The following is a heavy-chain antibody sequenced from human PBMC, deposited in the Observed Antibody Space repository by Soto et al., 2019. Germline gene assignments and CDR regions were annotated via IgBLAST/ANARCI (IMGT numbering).Heavy chain of an antibody. V-gene: IGHV3-30*18. Sequence: GESLKISCAASGFTFSSYGMHWVRQAPGKGLEWVAVISYDGSNKYYADSVKGRFTISRDNSKNTLYLQMNSLRAEDTAVYYCAKDGLDTAKEPGSLDYWGQGTLVTVSS. J-gene: IGHJ4*02. CDR1: GFTFSSYG. CDR3: AKDGLDTAKEPGSLDY. CDR2: ISYDGSNK. D-gene: IGHD5-18*01.